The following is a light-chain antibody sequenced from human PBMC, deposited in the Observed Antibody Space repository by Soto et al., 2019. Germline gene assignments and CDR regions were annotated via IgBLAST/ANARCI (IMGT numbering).Light chain of an antibody. CDR2: LGS. CDR3: MEALQTPYT. CDR1: QSLLHIDGYNY. J-gene: IGKJ2*01. V-gene: IGKV2-28*01. Sequence: DIVVTQSPLSLPVTPGEPASISCRSSQSLLHIDGYNYVDWYLQKPGQSPQLLIYLGSNRASGVPDRFSGSGSGTDFTLKISRVEAEDVGVYYCMEALQTPYTFGQGTKLEIK.